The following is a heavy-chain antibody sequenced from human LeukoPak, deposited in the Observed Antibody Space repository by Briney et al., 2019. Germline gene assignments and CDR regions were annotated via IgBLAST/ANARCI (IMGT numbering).Heavy chain of an antibody. V-gene: IGHV3-74*03. CDR2: INDDGRTT. CDR3: AKVPTYLNILTGFPFDI. Sequence: GGSLRLSCAASGFTFSYYWMHWVRQAPGEGLVWVSRINDDGRTTTYADSVKGRITIPRDNSKNTLYLQMNSLSAEDTALYYCAKVPTYLNILTGFPFDIWGQGTMVTVSS. CDR1: GFTFSYYW. D-gene: IGHD3-9*01. J-gene: IGHJ3*02.